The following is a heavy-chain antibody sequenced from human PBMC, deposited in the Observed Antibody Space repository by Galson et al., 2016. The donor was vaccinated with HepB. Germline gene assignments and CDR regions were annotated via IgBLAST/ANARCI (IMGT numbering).Heavy chain of an antibody. V-gene: IGHV1-2*02. D-gene: IGHD3-10*01. CDR3: AREGRNPVGSRGNWFDY. CDR1: GYTFTNHA. Sequence: SVKVSCKASGYTFTNHAMHWVRQAPGQGLEWMGCINANSGGTYYAQKFQGTVTMSRDTSLNTAHMELTRLTSDDAAVYYCAREGRNPVGSRGNWFDYWGQGTLVTVSS. CDR2: INANSGGT. J-gene: IGHJ5*01.